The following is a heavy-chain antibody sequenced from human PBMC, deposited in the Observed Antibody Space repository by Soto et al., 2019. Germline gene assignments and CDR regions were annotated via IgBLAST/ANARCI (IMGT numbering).Heavy chain of an antibody. CDR3: ARGSSNDRSFGFDS. CDR2: IYSSGYT. V-gene: IGHV4-59*02. D-gene: IGHD3-22*01. Sequence: SETLSLACSVSGGSVSSYYWSWIRQPPGKGLEWIGYIYSSGYTNYNPSLKTRVTMSVDTSKNQFSLKLSSASAADTAVYYCARGSSNDRSFGFDSWGLGTLVTVSS. J-gene: IGHJ4*02. CDR1: GGSVSSYY.